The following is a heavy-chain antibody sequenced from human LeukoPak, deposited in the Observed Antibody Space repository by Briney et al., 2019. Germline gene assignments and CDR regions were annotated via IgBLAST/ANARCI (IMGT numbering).Heavy chain of an antibody. J-gene: IGHJ3*02. CDR2: INPNSGGT. Sequence: ASVKVSCKASGYTFTGYYIHWVRQAPGQGLEWMGWINPNSGGTNYAQKFQGWVTMTRDTSISTAYMELSSLRSEDTAVYYCARAENCSSTRCYNYDALDIWGQGTMVTVSS. D-gene: IGHD2-2*01. CDR1: GYTFTGYY. V-gene: IGHV1-2*04. CDR3: ARAENCSSTRCYNYDALDI.